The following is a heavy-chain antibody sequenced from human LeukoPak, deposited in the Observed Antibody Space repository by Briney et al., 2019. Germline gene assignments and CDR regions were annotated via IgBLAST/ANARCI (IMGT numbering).Heavy chain of an antibody. J-gene: IGHJ4*02. Sequence: GGSLRLSCAASGGTFSGSGMHWVRQASGKGMEWVGRIRSKANSYAKAYAASVKVRFTISRDDSKNTAYLQMNSLKTEDTAVYYCTRQSSGGLERQVDYWGQGTLVTVSS. CDR3: TRQSSGGLERQVDY. CDR2: IRSKANSYAK. D-gene: IGHD1-1*01. V-gene: IGHV3-73*01. CDR1: GGTFSGSG.